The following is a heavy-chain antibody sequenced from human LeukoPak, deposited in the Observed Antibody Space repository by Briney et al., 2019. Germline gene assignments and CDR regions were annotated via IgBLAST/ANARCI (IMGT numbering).Heavy chain of an antibody. J-gene: IGHJ3*02. Sequence: PAGSLRLSCAASGFTFDDYAMHWVRQAPGKGLDWVSLISGDGDNTYYADSVKGRFTISRDNSKNSLYLQMNSLRTEDTALYYCAKDVSESGDAFDIWGRGTMVTVSS. V-gene: IGHV3-43*02. D-gene: IGHD3-3*01. CDR1: GFTFDDYA. CDR2: ISGDGDNT. CDR3: AKDVSESGDAFDI.